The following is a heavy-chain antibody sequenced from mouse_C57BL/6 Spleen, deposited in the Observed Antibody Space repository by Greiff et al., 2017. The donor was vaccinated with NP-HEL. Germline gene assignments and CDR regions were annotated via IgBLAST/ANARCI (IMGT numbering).Heavy chain of an antibody. CDR3: ARDEGYSHWYIDV. CDR1: GFTFSDYY. D-gene: IGHD2-12*01. J-gene: IGHJ1*03. V-gene: IGHV5-16*01. CDR2: INYDGSST. Sequence: EVKLVESEGGLVQPGSSMKLSCTASGFTFSDYYMAWVRQVPEKGLEWVANINYDGSSTYYLDSLKSRFIISRDNAKNILYLQMSSLKSEDTATYYCARDEGYSHWYIDVWGTGTTVTVSS.